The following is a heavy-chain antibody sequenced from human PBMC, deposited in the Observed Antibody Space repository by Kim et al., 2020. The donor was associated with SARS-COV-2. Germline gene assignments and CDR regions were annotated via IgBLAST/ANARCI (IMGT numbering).Heavy chain of an antibody. J-gene: IGHJ6*02. CDR2: IRSKAYGGTT. CDR3: TRVYYDFWSGYFPPGQCGVGYYGMDV. V-gene: IGHV3-49*04. CDR1: GFTFGDYA. Sequence: GGSLRLSCTASGFTFGDYAMSWVRQAPGKGLEWVGFIRSKAYGGTTEYAASVKGRFTISRDDSKSIAYLQMNSLKTEDTAVYYCTRVYYDFWSGYFPPGQCGVGYYGMDVWGQGTTVTVSS. D-gene: IGHD3-3*01.